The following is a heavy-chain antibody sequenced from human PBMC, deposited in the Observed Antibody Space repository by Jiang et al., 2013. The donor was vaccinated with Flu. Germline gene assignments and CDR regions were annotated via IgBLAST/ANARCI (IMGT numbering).Heavy chain of an antibody. CDR3: ARVEAARLEAWGLYYYYMDV. Sequence: QLLESGGGLVKPGGSLRLSCAASGFTFSDYYMSWIRQAPGKGLEWVSYISSSSSYTNYADSVKGRFTISRDNAKNSLYLQMNSLRAEDTAVYYCARVEAARLEAWGLYYYYMDVWGKGTTVTVSS. D-gene: IGHD6-6*01. J-gene: IGHJ6*03. V-gene: IGHV3-11*06. CDR2: ISSSSSYT. CDR1: GFTFSDYY.